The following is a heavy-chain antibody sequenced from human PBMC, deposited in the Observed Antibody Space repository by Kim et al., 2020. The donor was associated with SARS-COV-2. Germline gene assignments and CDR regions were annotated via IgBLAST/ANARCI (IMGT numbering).Heavy chain of an antibody. Sequence: SETLSLTCAVSGGSISSSNWWSWVRQPPGKGLEWIGEIYHSGSTNYNPSLKSRVTISVDKSKNQFSLKLSSVTAADTAVYYCAREHYDILTGYPPALSKLTNYYYGMDVWGQGTTVTVSS. D-gene: IGHD3-9*01. CDR2: IYHSGST. CDR3: AREHYDILTGYPPALSKLTNYYYGMDV. V-gene: IGHV4-4*02. CDR1: GGSISSSNW. J-gene: IGHJ6*02.